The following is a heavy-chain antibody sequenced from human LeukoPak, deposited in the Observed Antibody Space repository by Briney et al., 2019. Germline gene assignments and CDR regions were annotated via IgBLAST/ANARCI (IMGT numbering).Heavy chain of an antibody. CDR2: IIPILGIA. Sequence: SVKVSCKASGYTFTSYGISWVRQAPGQGLEWMGRIIPILGIANYAQKFQGRVTITADKSTSTAYMELSSLRSEDTAVYYCARERRDGYNQPLDYWGQGTLVTVSS. CDR1: GYTFTSYG. D-gene: IGHD5-24*01. J-gene: IGHJ4*02. V-gene: IGHV1-69*04. CDR3: ARERRDGYNQPLDY.